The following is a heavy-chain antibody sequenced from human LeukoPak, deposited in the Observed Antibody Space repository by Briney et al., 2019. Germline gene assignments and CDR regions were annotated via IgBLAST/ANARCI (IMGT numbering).Heavy chain of an antibody. CDR3: ARARLAVSGNYFEN. J-gene: IGHJ4*02. CDR2: ISSSGSTI. CDR1: GFTFSSYE. D-gene: IGHD6-19*01. Sequence: GSLRLSCAASGFTFSSYEMNWVRQAPGKGLEWVSYISSSGSTIYYADSVKGRFPISRDNAKNSLYLQMNSLRVEDTAVYHCARARLAVSGNYFENWGQGTLVTVSS. V-gene: IGHV3-48*03.